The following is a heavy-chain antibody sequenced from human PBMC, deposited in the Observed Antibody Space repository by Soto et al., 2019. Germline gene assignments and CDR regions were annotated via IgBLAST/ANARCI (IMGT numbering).Heavy chain of an antibody. J-gene: IGHJ3*02. CDR2: TRNKANSYTT. Sequence: GGSLRLSCAASGFTFSDHYMDWVRQAPGKGLEWVGRTRNKANSYTTEYAASVKGRFTISRDDSKNSLYLQMNRLKTEDTAVYYCARGARYSSGCGAFDIWGQGTMVTVSS. CDR1: GFTFSDHY. D-gene: IGHD6-19*01. V-gene: IGHV3-72*01. CDR3: ARGARYSSGCGAFDI.